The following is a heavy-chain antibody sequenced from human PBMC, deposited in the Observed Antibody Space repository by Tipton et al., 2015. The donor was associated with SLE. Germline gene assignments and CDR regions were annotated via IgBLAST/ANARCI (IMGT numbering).Heavy chain of an antibody. CDR3: ARTIFDSWTGYHYYYFDY. J-gene: IGHJ4*02. Sequence: TLSLTCTVSGGSISGHYWSWIRQPPGKRPEWVGYIHYSGNTNYNPSLKDRVTILVDTSQNQFSLTLYSVTAADAAVYYCARTIFDSWTGYHYYYFDYWGQGPLVTVSS. D-gene: IGHD3/OR15-3a*01. CDR2: IHYSGNT. V-gene: IGHV4-59*11. CDR1: GGSISGHY.